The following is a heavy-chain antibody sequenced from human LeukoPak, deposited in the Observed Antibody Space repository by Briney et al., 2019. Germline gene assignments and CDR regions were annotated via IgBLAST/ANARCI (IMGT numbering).Heavy chain of an antibody. Sequence: GGSLRLSCAASGFTFSSYSMNWVRQAPGKGLEWVSGISGSGGSTYYADSVKGRFTISRDNSKNTLYLQMNSLRAEDTAVYYCAKDQYYGSGSYYAYYYYGMDVWGQGTTVTVSS. CDR3: AKDQYYGSGSYYAYYYYGMDV. CDR1: GFTFSSYS. V-gene: IGHV3-23*01. CDR2: ISGSGGST. D-gene: IGHD3-10*01. J-gene: IGHJ6*02.